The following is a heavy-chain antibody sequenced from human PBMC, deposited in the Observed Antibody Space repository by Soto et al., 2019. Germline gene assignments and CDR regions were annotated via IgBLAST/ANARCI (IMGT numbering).Heavy chain of an antibody. CDR3: SSYSTQTFCDGGPCYSVHTKIHDS. CDR1: GFSFGNVW. J-gene: IGHJ4*02. D-gene: IGHD2-21*01. V-gene: IGHV3-15*01. CDR2: IKSKSVGGTT. Sequence: EVQLVESGGGLVKPGGSLTLSCAASGFSFGNVWMSWVRQAPGKGLEWVGHIKSKSVGGTTDYTAPVKDRFTISRDDLKDTLYPQMNSLKTADTAVYYCSSYSTQTFCDGGPCYSVHTKIHDSWGQGILVTVSS.